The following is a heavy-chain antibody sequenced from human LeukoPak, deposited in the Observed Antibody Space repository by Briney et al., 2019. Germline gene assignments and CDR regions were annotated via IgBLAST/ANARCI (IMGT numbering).Heavy chain of an antibody. CDR2: IYTSGST. CDR3: ARSRVVGGYYYYYMDV. D-gene: IGHD2-2*01. CDR1: GGSISSYY. J-gene: IGHJ6*03. Sequence: PSETLSLTCTVSGGSISSYYWSWIRQPAGKGLEWIGRIYTSGSTNYNPSLKSLVTMSVDTSKNQFSLKLSSVTAADTAVYYCARSRVVGGYYYYYMDVWGKGTTVTVSS. V-gene: IGHV4-4*07.